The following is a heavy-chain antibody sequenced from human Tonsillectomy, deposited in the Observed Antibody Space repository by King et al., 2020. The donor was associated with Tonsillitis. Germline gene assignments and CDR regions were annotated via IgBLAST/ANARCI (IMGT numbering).Heavy chain of an antibody. CDR3: ARESRETRGWYFDF. J-gene: IGHJ4*02. V-gene: IGHV3-30*04. CDR2: ISYDGRNK. Sequence: VQLVESGGGVVQPGRSLRLSCAASGFTFSRYAMDWVRQAPGKGLEWVAVISYDGRNKYYADSVKGRFTISRDNSKNTLYLQMNSLRVEDTAVYYCARESRETRGWYFDFWGQGTLVTVSS. CDR1: GFTFSRYA. D-gene: IGHD6-19*01.